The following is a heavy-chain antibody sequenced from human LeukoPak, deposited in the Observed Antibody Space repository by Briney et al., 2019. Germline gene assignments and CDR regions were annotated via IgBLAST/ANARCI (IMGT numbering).Heavy chain of an antibody. J-gene: IGHJ5*02. CDR2: IYYSGST. CDR3: AREGAYCSGNNCYSLRAFDP. Sequence: PSETLSLTCTVSGGSISSYYWSWIRQPPGKGLEWIGYIYYSGSTNYNPSLKSRVTISVDTSKNQFSLKLSSVTAADTAVYYCAREGAYCSGNNCYSLRAFDPWGQGTLVTVSS. D-gene: IGHD2-15*01. CDR1: GGSISSYY. V-gene: IGHV4-59*12.